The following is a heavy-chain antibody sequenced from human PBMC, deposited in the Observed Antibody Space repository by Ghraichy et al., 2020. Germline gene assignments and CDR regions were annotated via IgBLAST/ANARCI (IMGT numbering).Heavy chain of an antibody. V-gene: IGHV2-5*01. J-gene: IGHJ4*02. CDR1: GFSLSTSGVG. CDR2: IYWTDDK. D-gene: IGHD6-13*01. Sequence: SGPTLVKPTQTLTLTCTFSGFSLSTSGVGVCWIRQPPGKALEWLSLIYWTDDKRYSPSLKSRLTITKDTSKNQVVLTITNMDPVDTATYYCAHSRIAPQEGLFDYWGQGTLVTVSS. CDR3: AHSRIAPQEGLFDY.